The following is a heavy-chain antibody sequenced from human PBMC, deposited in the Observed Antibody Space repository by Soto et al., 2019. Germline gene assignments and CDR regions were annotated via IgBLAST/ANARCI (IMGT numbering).Heavy chain of an antibody. V-gene: IGHV1-24*01. J-gene: IGHJ5*02. Sequence: GASLKVSCKVSGYSLTELSMHWLRQAPGKGPEWMGGFVPEHGQAIYAQNFQGRVTMTEDTSTDTAYMELSSLTSEDTAVYFCATGQLGNYFDPWGLGTLVTVSS. CDR3: ATGQLGNYFDP. CDR1: GYSLTELS. CDR2: FVPEHGQA. D-gene: IGHD6-13*01.